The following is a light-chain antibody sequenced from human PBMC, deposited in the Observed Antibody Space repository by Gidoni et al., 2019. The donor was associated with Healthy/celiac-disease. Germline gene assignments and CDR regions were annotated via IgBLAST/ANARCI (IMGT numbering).Light chain of an antibody. CDR2: TAS. V-gene: IGKV1-5*03. CDR3: QQYNSYPWT. J-gene: IGKJ1*01. Sequence: DIQMTQSPSTLSASVGDRVTITCRASQSISSWLAWYQQKQGKAPKLLSYTASSLESGVPSRFSGSGSGTEFTLTISSLQPDEFATYYWQQYNSYPWTFGQGTKVEIK. CDR1: QSISSW.